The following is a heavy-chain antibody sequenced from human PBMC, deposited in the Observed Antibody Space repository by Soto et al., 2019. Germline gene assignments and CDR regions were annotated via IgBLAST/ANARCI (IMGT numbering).Heavy chain of an antibody. J-gene: IGHJ5*02. D-gene: IGHD3-10*01. Sequence: SETLSLSCTVSGGSISSYYWSWIRQPPGKGLEWIGYIYYSGSTNYNPSLKSRVTISVDTSKNQFSLKLSSVTAADTAVYYCARHLWFGESPNWFDPWGQGTLVTVSS. V-gene: IGHV4-59*08. CDR3: ARHLWFGESPNWFDP. CDR1: GGSISSYY. CDR2: IYYSGST.